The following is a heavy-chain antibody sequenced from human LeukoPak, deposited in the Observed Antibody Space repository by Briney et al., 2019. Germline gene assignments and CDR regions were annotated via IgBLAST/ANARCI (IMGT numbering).Heavy chain of an antibody. CDR2: IRGKASGGTT. CDR1: GFTFGDYR. D-gene: IGHD4-17*01. CDR3: ARDMGTTEPGDAN. V-gene: IGHV3-49*04. Sequence: PGRSLRLSCTTSGFTFGDYRMNWARQAPGKGLEWVGVIRGKASGGTTDYAASVKGRFTISRDDSKSIAYLQMSSLKIEDTAVYYCARDMGTTEPGDANWGQGELVTVSS. J-gene: IGHJ4*02.